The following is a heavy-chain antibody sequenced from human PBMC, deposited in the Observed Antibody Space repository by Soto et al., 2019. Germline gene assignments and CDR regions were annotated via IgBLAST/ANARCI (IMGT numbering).Heavy chain of an antibody. Sequence: QVELHESGPALMKPSVTLSLTCTVSGGSISSYNWCWIRQSPGRELEWIGCVYNNGDTNYNPSLKSRVTISIDTSKNQFSLKLTSVTAADTALYYCARGGTLRYGFDIWGQGTMVTVSS. V-gene: IGHV4-59*01. J-gene: IGHJ3*02. CDR1: GGSISSYN. CDR3: ARGGTLRYGFDI. CDR2: VYNNGDT. D-gene: IGHD1-1*01.